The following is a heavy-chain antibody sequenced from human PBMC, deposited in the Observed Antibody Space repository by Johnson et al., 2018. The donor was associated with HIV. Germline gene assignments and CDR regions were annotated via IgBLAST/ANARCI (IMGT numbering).Heavy chain of an antibody. V-gene: IGHV3-9*01. D-gene: IGHD3-22*01. CDR1: GFSFDDYA. CDR2: ISWNSGSI. Sequence: VQLVESGGGLVQPGRSLRLSCAASGFSFDDYAMHWVRQPPGKGLEWVSGISWNSGSIGYADSVQGRFTISRDNSKNTLYLQMNSLRAEDTAVYYCARSEVSSGYYYTPFVDAFDIWGQGTMVTDSS. CDR3: ARSEVSSGYYYTPFVDAFDI. J-gene: IGHJ3*02.